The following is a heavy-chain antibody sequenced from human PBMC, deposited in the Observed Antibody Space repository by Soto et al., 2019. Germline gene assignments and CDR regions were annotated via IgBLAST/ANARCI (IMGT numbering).Heavy chain of an antibody. D-gene: IGHD3-3*01. J-gene: IGHJ5*02. Sequence: PGGSLRLSCAASGFTVSSNHMSWVRQAPGKGLEWVSVIYSGGSTYYADSVKGRFTISRDNSKNTLYLQMNSLRAEDTAVYYCARAGNYDFWSGYYTDNWFDPWGQGTLVTVSS. CDR2: IYSGGST. CDR3: ARAGNYDFWSGYYTDNWFDP. CDR1: GFTVSSNH. V-gene: IGHV3-66*01.